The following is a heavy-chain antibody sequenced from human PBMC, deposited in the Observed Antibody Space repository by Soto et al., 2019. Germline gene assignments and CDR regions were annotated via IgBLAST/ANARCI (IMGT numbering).Heavy chain of an antibody. D-gene: IGHD2-2*03. CDR3: ARGPFRLGSSSWFDP. V-gene: IGHV1-2*04. CDR2: INPNSGGT. Sequence: QVQLVQSGAEVKKPGASVKVSCKASGYTFTGYYMHWVRQAPGQGLEWMGWINPNSGGTNYAQKFQGWVPMTRDTSISTAYMELSRLRSDDTAVYYSARGPFRLGSSSWFDPWGQRTLVTVSS. J-gene: IGHJ5*02. CDR1: GYTFTGYY.